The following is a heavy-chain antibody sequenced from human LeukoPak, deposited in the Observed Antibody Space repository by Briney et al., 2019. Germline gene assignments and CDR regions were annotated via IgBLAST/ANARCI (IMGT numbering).Heavy chain of an antibody. J-gene: IGHJ6*03. V-gene: IGHV4-34*01. CDR1: GGSFSGYY. CDR3: AKATYYYYYMDV. Sequence: SETLSLTCAVYGGSFSGYYWSWIRQPPGKGLEWIGEINHSGSTNYNPSLKSRVTISVDTSKNQFSLKLSSVTAADTAVYYCAKATYYYYYMDVWGKGTTVTISS. CDR2: INHSGST.